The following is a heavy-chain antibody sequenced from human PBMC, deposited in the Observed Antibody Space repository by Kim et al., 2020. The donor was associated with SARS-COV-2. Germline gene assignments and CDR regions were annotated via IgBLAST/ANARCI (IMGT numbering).Heavy chain of an antibody. V-gene: IGHV3-21*01. D-gene: IGHD2-15*01. CDR3: ARARWTPNYYFDY. Sequence: GGSLRLSCAASGFTLSSNNINWVRQAPGKGLEWVSSISSSGDYIYYADSVKGRFTISRDNAKNSLYLQMNSLRAEDTAVYYCARARWTPNYYFDYWGQGTLATVSS. CDR2: ISSSGDYI. J-gene: IGHJ4*02. CDR1: GFTLSSNN.